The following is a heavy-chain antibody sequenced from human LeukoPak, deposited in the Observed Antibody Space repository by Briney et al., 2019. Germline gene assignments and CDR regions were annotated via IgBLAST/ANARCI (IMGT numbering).Heavy chain of an antibody. CDR1: GGTFSSYT. D-gene: IGHD2-15*01. V-gene: IGHV1-69*04. CDR3: AREFPYCSGGSCYPTFDY. Sequence: ASVKVSCKASGGTFSSYTISWVRQAPGQGLEWMGRIIPILGIANYAQKSQGRVTITADESTSTAYMELSSLRSEDTAVYYCAREFPYCSGGSCYPTFDYWGQGTLVTVSS. J-gene: IGHJ4*02. CDR2: IIPILGIA.